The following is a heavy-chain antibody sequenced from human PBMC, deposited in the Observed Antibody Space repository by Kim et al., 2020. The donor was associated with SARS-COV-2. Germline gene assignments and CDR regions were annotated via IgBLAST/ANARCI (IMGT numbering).Heavy chain of an antibody. CDR3: ARQGVVVPAASLQVENWFDP. D-gene: IGHD2-2*01. CDR2: IYYSGST. V-gene: IGHV4-39*01. J-gene: IGHJ5*02. CDR1: GGSISSSSYY. Sequence: SETLSLTCTVSGGSISSSSYYWGWIRQPPGKGLEWIGSIYYSGSTYYNPSLKSRVTISVDTSKNQFSLKLSSVTAADTAVYYCARQGVVVPAASLQVENWFDPWGQGTLVTVSS.